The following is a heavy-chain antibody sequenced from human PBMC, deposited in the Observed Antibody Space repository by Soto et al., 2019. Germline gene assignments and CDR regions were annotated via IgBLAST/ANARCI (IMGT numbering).Heavy chain of an antibody. D-gene: IGHD5-12*01. CDR2: ISSSSSYI. V-gene: IGHV3-21*01. Sequence: EVQLVESGGGLVKPGGSLRLSCAASGFTFSSYSMNWVRQAPGKGLEWFSPISSSSSYIYYADSVKGRFTISRDNAKNSLYLQMNSLRAEDTAVYYCARDYLVVVANYGMDVWGQGTTVTVSS. CDR3: ARDYLVVVANYGMDV. J-gene: IGHJ6*02. CDR1: GFTFSSYS.